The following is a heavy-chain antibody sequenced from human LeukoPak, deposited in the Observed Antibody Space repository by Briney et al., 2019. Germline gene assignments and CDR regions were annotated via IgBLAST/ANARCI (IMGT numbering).Heavy chain of an antibody. D-gene: IGHD3-22*01. V-gene: IGHV3-7*01. J-gene: IGHJ4*02. Sequence: GGSLRLSCAASGFTFSSYAMHWVRQAPGKGLEWVANIKQDGSEKYYVDSVKGRFTISRDNAKNSLYLQMNSLRAEDTAVYYCARVKAYYYDSSGYYGYWGQGTLVTVSS. CDR2: IKQDGSEK. CDR1: GFTFSSYA. CDR3: ARVKAYYYDSSGYYGY.